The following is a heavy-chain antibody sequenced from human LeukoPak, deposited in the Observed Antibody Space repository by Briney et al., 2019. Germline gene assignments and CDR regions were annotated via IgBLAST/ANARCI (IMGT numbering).Heavy chain of an antibody. CDR1: GFTVSRNY. J-gene: IGHJ3*01. CDR2: IYSAYSA. V-gene: IGHV3-53*01. Sequence: PGGSLRLSCAASGFTVSRNYMSGVRQAPGKGLEWVSDIYSAYSAVYAVSVRGRSPISRDNSKNALYLQINSLRADDTAVYYCARGGVATAWGAFDVWGQGTMVTVSS. D-gene: IGHD4-23*01. CDR3: ARGGVATAWGAFDV.